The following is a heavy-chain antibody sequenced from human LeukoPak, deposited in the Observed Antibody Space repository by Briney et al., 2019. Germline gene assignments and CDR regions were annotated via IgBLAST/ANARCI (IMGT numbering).Heavy chain of an antibody. Sequence: PGGSLRLSCTASGFTFGDYAMSWFRQAPGKGLEWVGFIRSKAYGGTTEYAASVKGRFTISRDDSKSIAYLQMNSLKTEDTAVYYCTRAYDFWSGSDYYFGYWGQGTLVTVSS. J-gene: IGHJ4*02. CDR2: IRSKAYGGTT. CDR3: TRAYDFWSGSDYYFGY. D-gene: IGHD3-3*01. CDR1: GFTFGDYA. V-gene: IGHV3-49*03.